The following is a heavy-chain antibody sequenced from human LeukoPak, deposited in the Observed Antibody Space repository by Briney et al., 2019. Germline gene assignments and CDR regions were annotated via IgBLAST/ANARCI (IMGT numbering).Heavy chain of an antibody. D-gene: IGHD3-10*01. CDR1: GVSVSSGSFY. Sequence: NTSETLSLTCTVSGVSVSSGSFYWSWLRQPPGKGREWIGYIYYSGSTNYHPSLKSRVTISVDTSKNQFSLKLSSVTAADTAVYYCARDRAHYYGYGMDVWGQGTTVTVSS. CDR2: IYYSGST. J-gene: IGHJ6*02. V-gene: IGHV4-61*01. CDR3: ARDRAHYYGYGMDV.